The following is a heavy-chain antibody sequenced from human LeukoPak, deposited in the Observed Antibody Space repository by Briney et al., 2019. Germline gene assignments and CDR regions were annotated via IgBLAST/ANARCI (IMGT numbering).Heavy chain of an antibody. J-gene: IGHJ4*02. CDR3: ARASQQLVSDY. D-gene: IGHD6-13*01. Sequence: SETLSLTCTVPGGSISSGSYYWSWIRQPAGKGLEWIGRIYTSGSTNYNPSLKSRVTISVDTSKNQFSLKLSSVTAADTAVYYCARASQQLVSDYWGQGTLVTVSS. CDR2: IYTSGST. V-gene: IGHV4-61*02. CDR1: GGSISSGSYY.